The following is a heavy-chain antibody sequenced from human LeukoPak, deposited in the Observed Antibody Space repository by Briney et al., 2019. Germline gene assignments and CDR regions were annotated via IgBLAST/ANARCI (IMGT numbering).Heavy chain of an antibody. V-gene: IGHV3-23*01. CDR2: ISVSCGST. J-gene: IGHJ6*02. Sequence: PGGSLRLSCAASGFTFSTYAMSWARQAPGKGLEWVSTISVSCGSTYYADSVKGRFTISRDNSKSTLYLQMNSLRAEDTAVYYCANERSTTRPYGMDVWGQGTTVTVSS. CDR1: GFTFSTYA. CDR3: ANERSTTRPYGMDV. D-gene: IGHD1-14*01.